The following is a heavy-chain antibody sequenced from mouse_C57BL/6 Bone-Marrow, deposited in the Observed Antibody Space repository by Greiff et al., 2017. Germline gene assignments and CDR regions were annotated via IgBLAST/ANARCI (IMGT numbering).Heavy chain of an antibody. J-gene: IGHJ2*01. V-gene: IGHV1-26*01. D-gene: IGHD1-1*01. CDR2: INPNNGGT. CDR3: ARCLSYYYGSSHFDY. Sequence: VQLQQSGPVLVKPGASVKISCKASGYTFTDYYMNWVKQSHGKSLEWIGDINPNNGGTSYNQKFKGKATLTVDKSSSTAYMELRSLTSEDSAVYDCARCLSYYYGSSHFDYWGQGTTLTVSA. CDR1: GYTFTDYY.